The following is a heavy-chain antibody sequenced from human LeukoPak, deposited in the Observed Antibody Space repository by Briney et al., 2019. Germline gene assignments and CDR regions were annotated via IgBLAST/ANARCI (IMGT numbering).Heavy chain of an antibody. J-gene: IGHJ4*02. V-gene: IGHV4-59*01. CDR1: GGSISSYY. D-gene: IGHD3-16*02. CDR2: IYYSGST. CDR3: ARGTMITFGGVIAPDYFDY. Sequence: SETLSLTCTVSGGSISSYYWSWIRQPPGKGLEWIGYIYYSGSTNYNPSLKSRVTTSVDTSKNQFSLKLSSVTAADTAVYYCARGTMITFGGVIAPDYFDYWGQGTLVTVSS.